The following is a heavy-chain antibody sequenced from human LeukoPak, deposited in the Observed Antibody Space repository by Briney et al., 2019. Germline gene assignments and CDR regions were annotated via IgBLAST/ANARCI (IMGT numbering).Heavy chain of an antibody. CDR1: GGTFSSYA. Sequence: SVKVSCKASGGTFSSYAISWVRQAPGQGLEWMGGIIPIFGTANYAQKFQGRVTITTDESTSTAYMELSSLRSEDTAVYYCAREWWSDIVVVPAARTNWFDPWGQGTLVTVSS. V-gene: IGHV1-69*05. CDR3: AREWWSDIVVVPAARTNWFDP. D-gene: IGHD2-2*01. J-gene: IGHJ5*02. CDR2: IIPIFGTA.